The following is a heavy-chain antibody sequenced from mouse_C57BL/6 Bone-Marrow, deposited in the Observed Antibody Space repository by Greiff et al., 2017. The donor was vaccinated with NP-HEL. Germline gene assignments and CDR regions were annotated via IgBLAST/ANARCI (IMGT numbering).Heavy chain of an antibody. Sequence: QVQLQQSGAELARPGASVKLSCKASGYTFTSYGISWVKQRTGQGLEWIGEIYPRSGNTYYNEKVKGKATLTADKSSSTAYMELRSLTSEDSAVYFCATTPWYFDVWGTGTTVTVSS. D-gene: IGHD1-1*01. J-gene: IGHJ1*03. CDR1: GYTFTSYG. CDR3: ATTPWYFDV. V-gene: IGHV1-81*01. CDR2: IYPRSGNT.